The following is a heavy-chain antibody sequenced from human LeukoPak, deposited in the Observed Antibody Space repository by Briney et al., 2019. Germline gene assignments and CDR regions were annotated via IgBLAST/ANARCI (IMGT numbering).Heavy chain of an antibody. V-gene: IGHV3-74*01. Sequence: PGGSLRLSCVTSGFSFSGYWMHWVRQAPGKGLGWVTRVNSDESIINYAASVKGRFTISRDNSKNTLYLQMNSLRAEDTAVYYCAKDPSKGGYYYYYMDVWGKGTTVTVSS. CDR1: GFSFSGYW. J-gene: IGHJ6*03. CDR2: VNSDESII. CDR3: AKDPSKGGYYYYYMDV.